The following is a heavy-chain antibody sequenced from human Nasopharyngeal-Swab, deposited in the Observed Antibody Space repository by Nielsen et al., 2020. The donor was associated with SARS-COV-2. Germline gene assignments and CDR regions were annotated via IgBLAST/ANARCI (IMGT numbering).Heavy chain of an antibody. V-gene: IGHV3-7*01. CDR2: IKQDGSEK. CDR3: ARDAQRTYYYDSSGLYYYYGMDV. J-gene: IGHJ6*02. CDR1: GFTFSSYW. D-gene: IGHD3-22*01. Sequence: GESLKISCAASGFTFSSYWMSWVRQAPGKGLEWVANIKQDGSEKYYVDSVKGRFTISRDNAKNSLYLQMNSLRAEDTAVYYCARDAQRTYYYDSSGLYYYYGMDVWGQGTTVTVSS.